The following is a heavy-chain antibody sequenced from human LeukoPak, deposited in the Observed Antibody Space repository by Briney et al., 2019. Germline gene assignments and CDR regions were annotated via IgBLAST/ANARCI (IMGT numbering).Heavy chain of an antibody. CDR3: ARERSVNGDSCYAS. V-gene: IGHV1-2*02. CDR1: GYTFTGYN. CDR2: IDPNSGGT. J-gene: IGHJ4*02. Sequence: ASVKVSCKASGYTFTGYNMHWVRQAPGQGLEWMGWIDPNSGGTNYAQKFQGRVTMTRDTSISTAYMELSSLRSDDTAVYYCARERSVNGDSCYASWGQGTLVTVSS. D-gene: IGHD2-15*01.